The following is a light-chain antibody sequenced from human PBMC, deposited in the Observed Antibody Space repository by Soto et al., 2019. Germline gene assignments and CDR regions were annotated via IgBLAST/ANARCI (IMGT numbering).Light chain of an antibody. J-gene: IGKJ1*01. CDR1: QNINSG. CDR2: EAS. V-gene: IGKV1-5*03. CDR3: QQSYSTTWT. Sequence: DIHMTQSPSTLSASVGDRVTITCRASQNINSGLAWYQQKPGKAPKLLIYEASSLEKGVPARFGGSGSGTEFTLTISSLQPDDFATYYCQQSYSTTWTFGQGTKVDIK.